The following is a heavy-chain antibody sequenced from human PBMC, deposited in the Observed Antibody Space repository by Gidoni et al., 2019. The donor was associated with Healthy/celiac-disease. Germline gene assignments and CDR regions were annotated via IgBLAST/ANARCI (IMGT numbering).Heavy chain of an antibody. D-gene: IGHD3-3*01. CDR1: GFTFSSHW. J-gene: IGHJ5*02. CDR2: IKQDGSEK. CDR3: ARGPPLYYDFWSGYSETYWFDP. Sequence: EVQLVESGGGLVQPGGSLRLSCAASGFTFSSHWMSWVRQAPGKGLEWVANIKQDGSEKYYVDSVKGRFTISRDNAKNSLYLQMNSLRAEDTAVYSCARGPPLYYDFWSGYSETYWFDPWGQGTLVTVSS. V-gene: IGHV3-7*01.